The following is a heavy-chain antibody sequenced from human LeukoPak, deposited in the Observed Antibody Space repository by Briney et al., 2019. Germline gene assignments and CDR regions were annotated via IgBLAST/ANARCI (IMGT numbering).Heavy chain of an antibody. Sequence: GGSLRLSCAASGFTFSTYTMNWVRQAPGKGLEWVSSIPGSGTYSHHADSVKGRFTISRDNAKNSLYLDMDNLRAEDTAVYYCVRGDSRDYWGQGTLVTVSS. CDR1: GFTFSTYT. D-gene: IGHD6-13*01. J-gene: IGHJ4*02. CDR3: VRGDSRDY. V-gene: IGHV3-21*01. CDR2: IPGSGTYS.